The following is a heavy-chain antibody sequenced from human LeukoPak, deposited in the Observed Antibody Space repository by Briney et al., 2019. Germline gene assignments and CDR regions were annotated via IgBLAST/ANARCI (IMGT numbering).Heavy chain of an antibody. J-gene: IGHJ5*02. CDR2: ISAYNGNT. CDR1: GYTFTSYG. V-gene: IGHV1-18*01. D-gene: IGHD1-1*01. CDR3: ARDLGWNDSGWFDP. Sequence: ASVKVSCKASGYTFTSYGISWVRQAPGQGLERMGWISAYNGNTNYAQKLQGRVTMTTDTSTSTAYMELRSLRSDDTAVYYCARDLGWNDSGWFDPWGQGTLVTVSS.